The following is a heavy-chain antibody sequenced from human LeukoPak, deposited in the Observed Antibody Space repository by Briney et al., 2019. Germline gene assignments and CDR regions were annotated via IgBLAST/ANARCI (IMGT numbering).Heavy chain of an antibody. CDR2: INPIGGIT. Sequence: ASVKVSCKASGYTFSSYYIHWVRQAPGQGLEWMGIINPIGGITTYAQKFEGRVTMTRDTSTSTVDMKLSRLRSEDTAVYYCARYSGSYHTYFDSWGQGTLVTVSS. CDR1: GYTFSSYY. D-gene: IGHD1-26*01. CDR3: ARYSGSYHTYFDS. J-gene: IGHJ4*02. V-gene: IGHV1-46*01.